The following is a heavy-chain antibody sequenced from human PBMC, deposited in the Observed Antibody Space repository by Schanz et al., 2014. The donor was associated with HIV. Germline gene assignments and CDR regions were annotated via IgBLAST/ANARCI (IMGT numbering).Heavy chain of an antibody. CDR2: INHSGST. Sequence: QVQLQQWGAGLLRPSETLSLTCAVYGGSFSVYSWSWIRQPPGKGLQWIGEINHSGSTNYNPSLKSRVTISVDTSKNQFSLRLTSVTAADTAVYYCGRSPKRRLQFNANGLFDTWGQGLLVTVSS. D-gene: IGHD5-12*01. CDR3: GRSPKRRLQFNANGLFDT. J-gene: IGHJ1*01. CDR1: GGSFSVYS. V-gene: IGHV4-34*02.